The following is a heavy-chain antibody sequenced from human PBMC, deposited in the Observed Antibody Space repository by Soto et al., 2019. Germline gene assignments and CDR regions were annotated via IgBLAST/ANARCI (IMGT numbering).Heavy chain of an antibody. CDR1: GFTFRSFW. CDR2: IKEDGSDK. J-gene: IGHJ6*02. CDR3: AVAYGLDV. D-gene: IGHD2-15*01. V-gene: IGHV3-7*01. Sequence: EVQVVESGGGLVQPGGSLRLSCAASGFTFRSFWMTWVRQGPGKGLEWVANIKEDGSDKYYVDSVKGRFTISRDNAKNTLYLQMNSLRAEDTAVYYCAVAYGLDVWGQGTTATVSS.